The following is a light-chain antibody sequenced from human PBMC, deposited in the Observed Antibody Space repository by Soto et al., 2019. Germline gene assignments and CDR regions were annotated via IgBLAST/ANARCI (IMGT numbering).Light chain of an antibody. V-gene: IGLV2-8*01. Sequence: QSALTQPPSASGSPGQSVTISCTGTTSDVDAYNYVSWYQQHPGKAPKLMIYEVTKRPSGVPDRFSGSKSGNTASLTVSGLQAEDEADYFCSSYAGSNSFVFGSGTKVTVL. CDR2: EVT. J-gene: IGLJ1*01. CDR1: TSDVDAYNY. CDR3: SSYAGSNSFV.